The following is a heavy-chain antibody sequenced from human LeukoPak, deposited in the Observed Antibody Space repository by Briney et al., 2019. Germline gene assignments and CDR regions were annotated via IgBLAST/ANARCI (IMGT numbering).Heavy chain of an antibody. CDR3: AKRKLGVRGGFFEY. D-gene: IGHD3-16*01. CDR1: GFTVSSNY. V-gene: IGHV3-30*02. J-gene: IGHJ4*02. CDR2: IRYDGTNT. Sequence: GGSLRLSCAASGFTVSSNYMHWVRQAPGKGLEWVAFIRYDGTNTYHADSVKGRFSISRDNSRNTLYLQMNSLRAEDTALYYCAKRKLGVRGGFFEYWGQGTLVTVSS.